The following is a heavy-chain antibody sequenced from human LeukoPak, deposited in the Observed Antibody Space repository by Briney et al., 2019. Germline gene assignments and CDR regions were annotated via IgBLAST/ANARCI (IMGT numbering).Heavy chain of an antibody. CDR3: AKAHTAMIELVRPQTGGAFDI. CDR1: GFTFSSYA. Sequence: PGGSLRLSCAASGFTFSSYAMSWVRQAPGKGLEWVSAISGSGGSTYYADSVKGRFTISRDNSKNTLYLQMNSLRPEDTAVYYCAKAHTAMIELVRPQTGGAFDIWGQGTMVTVSS. J-gene: IGHJ3*02. CDR2: ISGSGGST. V-gene: IGHV3-23*01. D-gene: IGHD3-22*01.